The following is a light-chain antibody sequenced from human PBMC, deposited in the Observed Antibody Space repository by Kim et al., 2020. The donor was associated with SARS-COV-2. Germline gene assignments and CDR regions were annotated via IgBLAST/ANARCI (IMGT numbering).Light chain of an antibody. J-gene: IGKJ4*01. Sequence: EIVMTQSPATLSVSPGERATLSCRASQSVGANLAWYQQKPGQVPRLLMNAASITATGMPARFSGSGSGTEFNITISSLQSEDFAVYYCQQYKSWPPTFGGGTKLEI. CDR2: AAS. CDR3: QQYKSWPPT. CDR1: QSVGAN. V-gene: IGKV3D-15*01.